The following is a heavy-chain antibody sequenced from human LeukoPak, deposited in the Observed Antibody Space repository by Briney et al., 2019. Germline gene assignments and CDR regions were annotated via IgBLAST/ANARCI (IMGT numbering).Heavy chain of an antibody. V-gene: IGHV3-30*04. CDR1: GFTFSSYA. Sequence: GGSLRLSCAASGFTFSSYAMHWVRQAPGKGLEWVAVISYDGSNKYYADSVKGRFTISRDNSKHTLYLQMNSLRAEDTAVYYCARVGVAWDIVVVPAAGYFQHWGQGTLVTVSS. CDR2: ISYDGSNK. J-gene: IGHJ1*01. CDR3: ARVGVAWDIVVVPAAGYFQH. D-gene: IGHD2-2*01.